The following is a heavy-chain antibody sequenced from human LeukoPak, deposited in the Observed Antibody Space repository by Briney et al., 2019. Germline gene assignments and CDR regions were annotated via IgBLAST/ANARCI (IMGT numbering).Heavy chain of an antibody. Sequence: ASVKVSCKASGYTFTSYGISWVRQAPGQGLEWMGWISAYNGNTNYAQKLQGRVTMTTDTSTNTAYMELRSLRSDDTAVYYCARVTRITIFGVVGPYMGVWGKGTTVTVSS. V-gene: IGHV1-18*01. CDR2: ISAYNGNT. J-gene: IGHJ6*03. D-gene: IGHD3-3*01. CDR1: GYTFTSYG. CDR3: ARVTRITIFGVVGPYMGV.